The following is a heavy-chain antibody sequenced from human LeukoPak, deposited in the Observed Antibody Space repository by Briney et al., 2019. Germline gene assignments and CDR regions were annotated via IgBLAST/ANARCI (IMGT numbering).Heavy chain of an antibody. CDR1: GYTFTGYY. Sequence: ASVKVSCKASGYTFTGYYMHWVRQAPGQGLEWMGWINPNSGGTNYAQDFHGRVTMTRDTSISTAYMELSRLRSDDTAVFYCAREEVIAAAGPTLDYWGQGALVTVSS. CDR2: INPNSGGT. V-gene: IGHV1-2*02. D-gene: IGHD6-13*01. J-gene: IGHJ4*02. CDR3: AREEVIAAAGPTLDY.